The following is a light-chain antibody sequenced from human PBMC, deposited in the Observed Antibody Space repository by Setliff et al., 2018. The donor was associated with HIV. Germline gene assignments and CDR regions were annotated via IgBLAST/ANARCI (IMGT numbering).Light chain of an antibody. V-gene: IGLV2-23*01. Sequence: QSVLTQPASVSGSPGQSITISCTGTSSDVGSYNLVSWYQQQPGKPPKLMIYQASKRPSGVSNRFSGSKSGNTASLTISGLQAEDEADYYCCSNTGSNTDVFGTGTKVTVL. CDR1: SSDVGSYNL. CDR2: QAS. CDR3: CSNTGSNTDV. J-gene: IGLJ1*01.